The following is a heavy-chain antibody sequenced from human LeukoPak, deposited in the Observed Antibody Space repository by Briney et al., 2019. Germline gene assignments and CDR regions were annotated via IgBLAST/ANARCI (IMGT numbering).Heavy chain of an antibody. J-gene: IGHJ3*02. CDR1: EFSVGSNY. D-gene: IGHD3-10*01. V-gene: IGHV3-21*01. CDR2: MSSSRSYI. CDR3: ARGRHGEVRISHHDAFDI. Sequence: GGSLRLSCAASEFSVGSNYMTWVRQAPGKGLEWVSSMSSSRSYIYYADSVKGRFTISRDNAKNSLYLQMNSLRPEDTAVYYCARGRHGEVRISHHDAFDIWGQGTMVTVSS.